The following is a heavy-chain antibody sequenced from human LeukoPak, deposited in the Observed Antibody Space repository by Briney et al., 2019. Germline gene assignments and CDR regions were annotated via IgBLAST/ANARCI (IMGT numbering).Heavy chain of an antibody. CDR2: IKQDGSEK. CDR1: GFTFSSYG. V-gene: IGHV3-7*01. J-gene: IGHJ5*02. D-gene: IGHD3-10*01. Sequence: GGSLRLSCAASGFTFSSYGMSWVRQAPGKGLEWVANIKQDGSEKYYGDSVKGRFTISRDNAKNSLSLQMNSLRAEDTAVYYCARPLMYYYGSETYFWFDPWGQGTLVTVSS. CDR3: ARPLMYYYGSETYFWFDP.